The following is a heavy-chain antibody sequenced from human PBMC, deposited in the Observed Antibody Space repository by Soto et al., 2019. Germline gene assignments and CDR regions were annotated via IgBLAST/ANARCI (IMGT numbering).Heavy chain of an antibody. CDR3: AKYSGSYPVYNDLSL. CDR1: GFPFRTSA. D-gene: IGHD1-26*01. J-gene: IGHJ6*02. V-gene: IGHV3-23*01. Sequence: EVQLLESGGGLVQPGGSLRLSCAASGFPFRTSAMNWVRQAPGKGLEWVSIISGSSDAAYYAESVKGRFASSRDNSKNTLYLQMNSLRAEDTAVYYCAKYSGSYPVYNDLSLWGQGTTVTVS. CDR2: ISGSSDAA.